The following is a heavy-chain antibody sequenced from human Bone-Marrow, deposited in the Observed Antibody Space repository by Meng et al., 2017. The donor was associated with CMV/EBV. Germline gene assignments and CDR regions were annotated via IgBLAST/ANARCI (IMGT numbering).Heavy chain of an antibody. CDR3: ARDLKRGYSYGLVY. CDR2: INPNSGGA. CDR1: GYTFTGYY. D-gene: IGHD5-18*01. V-gene: IGHV1-2*02. J-gene: IGHJ4*02. Sequence: KASGYTFTGYYMHWVRQPPGQGLEGMGWINPNSGGAHYAQKFQGRVTMTRDTSISTVYMALSRLRSDDTAVYYCARDLKRGYSYGLVYWGQGTLVTVSS.